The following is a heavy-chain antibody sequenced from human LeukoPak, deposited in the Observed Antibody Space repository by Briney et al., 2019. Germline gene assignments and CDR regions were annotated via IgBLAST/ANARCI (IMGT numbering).Heavy chain of an antibody. D-gene: IGHD3-9*01. CDR2: VSYTGST. CDR3: ARLLSYNVLTDNYYKYYMDV. Sequence: SETLSLTCIVSGDSLINTNYYWGWIRQSPGKGLEWIGSVSYTGSTYYNPSLKNRVTMSVATSKNQFALKLSSVTAADAAVYYCARLLSYNVLTDNYYKYYMDVWGKGTTVTVSS. V-gene: IGHV4-39*01. CDR1: GDSLINTNYY. J-gene: IGHJ6*03.